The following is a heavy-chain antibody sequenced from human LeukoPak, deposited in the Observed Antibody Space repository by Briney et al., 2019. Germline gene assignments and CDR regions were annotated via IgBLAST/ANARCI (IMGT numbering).Heavy chain of an antibody. Sequence: GGSLRLSCVGSGFTFSVHWVRQVPGKGLGWLTFIRHDGTDQHYADSVRGRFTISRDNSKNTVYLQMNSLRPEDTALYYCAKDGNWASVSWGQGTLVTVFS. CDR2: IRHDGTDQ. CDR1: GFTFS. J-gene: IGHJ5*02. CDR3: AKDGNWASVS. V-gene: IGHV3-30*02. D-gene: IGHD7-27*01.